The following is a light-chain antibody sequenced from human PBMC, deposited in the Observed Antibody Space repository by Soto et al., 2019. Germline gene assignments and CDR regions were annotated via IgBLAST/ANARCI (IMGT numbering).Light chain of an antibody. CDR2: SAS. CDR3: QQYNNWPQT. CDR1: QSVSIS. V-gene: IGKV3-15*01. Sequence: EIVMTQSPATLSVSPGERATLSCRASQSVSISLAWYQQNPGQAPRLLIYSASTRATGIPARFSGSGSGTEFTLTISSLQSEDFAEYHCQQYNNWPQTFGQGTKVDNK. J-gene: IGKJ1*01.